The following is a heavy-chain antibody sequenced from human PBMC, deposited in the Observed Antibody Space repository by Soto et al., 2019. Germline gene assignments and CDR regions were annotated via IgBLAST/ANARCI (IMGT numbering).Heavy chain of an antibody. CDR3: ARDLFRYCSGGSCYSPANWFDP. Sequence: PSETLSLTCTVSVGSISSGGYYWSWIRQHPGKGLEWIGYIYYSGSTYYNPSLKSRVTISVDTSKNQFSLKLSSVTAADTAVYYCARDLFRYCSGGSCYSPANWFDPWGQGTLVTVSS. CDR2: IYYSGST. D-gene: IGHD2-15*01. J-gene: IGHJ5*02. CDR1: VGSISSGGYY. V-gene: IGHV4-31*03.